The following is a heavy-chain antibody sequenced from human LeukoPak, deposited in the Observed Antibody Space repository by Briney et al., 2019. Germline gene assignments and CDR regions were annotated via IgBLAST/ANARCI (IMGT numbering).Heavy chain of an antibody. Sequence: SETLSLTCTVSGGSISSSNYYWGWIRQPPGKGLEWIGTIYYSGSTYYNPSLKSRVTISIDTSKKQFSLKLSSVTAADTAVYFCARGPYSYDSSGAFDIWGQGTMVTVSS. CDR1: GGSISSSNYY. V-gene: IGHV4-39*01. J-gene: IGHJ3*02. D-gene: IGHD3-22*01. CDR2: IYYSGST. CDR3: ARGPYSYDSSGAFDI.